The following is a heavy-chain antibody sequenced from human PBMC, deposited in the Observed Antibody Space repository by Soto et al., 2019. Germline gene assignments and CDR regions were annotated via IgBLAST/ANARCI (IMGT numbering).Heavy chain of an antibody. CDR2: ISYDGSNK. CDR3: AKDHYYGSGSSCMDV. D-gene: IGHD3-10*01. Sequence: PGGSLRLSCAASGFTFSSHGMHWVRQAPGKGLEWVAVISYDGSNKYYADSVKGRFTISRDNSKNTLYLQMNSLRAEDTAVYYCAKDHYYGSGSSCMDVWGQGTTVTVSS. J-gene: IGHJ6*02. CDR1: GFTFSSHG. V-gene: IGHV3-30*18.